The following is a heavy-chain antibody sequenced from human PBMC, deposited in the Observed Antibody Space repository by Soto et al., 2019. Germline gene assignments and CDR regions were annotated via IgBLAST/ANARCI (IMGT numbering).Heavy chain of an antibody. CDR2: IYHTGST. CDR3: SYRPFXLLLGSVKIQDTAIHYCARAKYGPNGDYFDS. CDR1: GDSISSGGYS. J-gene: IGHJ4*01. Sequence: PSETLSLTCTVSGDSISSGGYSWSWIRQPPQKGLEWIGYIYHTGSTSYSPSLKSRVTISVYKSKNQFSLILDSVTAADTAIYYXSYRPFXLLLGSVKIQDTAIHYCARAKYGPNGDYFDSWGHGSLVT. D-gene: IGHD2-8*01. V-gene: IGHV4-30-2*01.